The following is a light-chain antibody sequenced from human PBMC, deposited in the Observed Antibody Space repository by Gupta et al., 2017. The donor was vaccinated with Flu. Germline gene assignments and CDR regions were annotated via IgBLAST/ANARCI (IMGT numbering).Light chain of an antibody. J-gene: IGKJ1*01. V-gene: IGKV1-39*01. CDR1: QCISNY. Sequence: DIQMTQSPSSLSASVGYRVTIPCRASQCISNYFYWYQQKPGKAPKLLIYAASSLQSGVPSRFSGSGSGTDFTLTISSLQPEDFAAYYCQQGYRTPPTFGQGTKVEIK. CDR2: AAS. CDR3: QQGYRTPPT.